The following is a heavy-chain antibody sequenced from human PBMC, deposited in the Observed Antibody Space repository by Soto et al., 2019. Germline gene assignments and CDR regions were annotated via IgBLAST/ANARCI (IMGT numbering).Heavy chain of an antibody. V-gene: IGHV1-8*01. CDR3: ARAYYDFWSGYPESYYYMDV. Sequence: ASVKVSCKASGYTFTSYDINWVRQATGQGLEWMGWMNPNSGNTGYAQKFQGRVTMTRNTSISTAYMELSSLRSEDTAVYYCARAYYDFWSGYPESYYYMDVWGKGTTVTVSS. D-gene: IGHD3-3*01. J-gene: IGHJ6*03. CDR1: GYTFTSYD. CDR2: MNPNSGNT.